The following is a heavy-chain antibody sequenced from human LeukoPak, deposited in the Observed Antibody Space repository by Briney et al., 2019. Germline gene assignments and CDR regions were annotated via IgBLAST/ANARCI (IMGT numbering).Heavy chain of an antibody. CDR1: GFTFSSYA. J-gene: IGHJ4*02. CDR3: ARDRGVTDTEFDY. CDR2: IYYSGST. V-gene: IGHV4-59*01. D-gene: IGHD2-21*02. Sequence: GSLRLSCAASGFTFSSYAMSWVRQAPGKGLEWIGYIYYSGSTNYNPSLKSRVTISVDTSKNQFSLKLSSVTAADTAVYYCARDRGVTDTEFDYWGQGTLVTVSS.